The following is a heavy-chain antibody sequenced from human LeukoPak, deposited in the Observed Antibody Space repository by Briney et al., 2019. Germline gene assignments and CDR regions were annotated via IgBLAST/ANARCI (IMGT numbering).Heavy chain of an antibody. CDR3: ARHGYTAMVSYYFDY. V-gene: IGHV4-59*08. J-gene: IGHJ4*02. CDR2: IYYSGST. Sequence: SETLSLTCTVSGGSISSYYWSWIRQPPGKGLEWIGYIYYSGSTNYNPSLKSRVTISVDTSKNQFFLKLSSVTAADTAVYYCARHGYTAMVSYYFDYWGQGTLVTVSS. D-gene: IGHD5-18*01. CDR1: GGSISSYY.